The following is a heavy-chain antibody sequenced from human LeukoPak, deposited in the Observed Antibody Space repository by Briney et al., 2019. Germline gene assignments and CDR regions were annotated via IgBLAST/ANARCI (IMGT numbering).Heavy chain of an antibody. V-gene: IGHV1-69*04. CDR1: GGTFSSYA. J-gene: IGHJ5*02. CDR2: IIPILGIA. Sequence: SVKVSCKASGGTFSSYAISWVRQAPGQGLEWMGRIIPILGIANYAQKFQGRVTITADKSTSTAYMELSSLRSEDTAVYYCATDLKGELLDWFDPWGQGTLVTVSS. CDR3: ATDLKGELLDWFDP. D-gene: IGHD1-26*01.